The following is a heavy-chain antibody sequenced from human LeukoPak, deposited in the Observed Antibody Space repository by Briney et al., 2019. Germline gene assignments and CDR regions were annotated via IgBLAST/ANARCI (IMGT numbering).Heavy chain of an antibody. CDR2: IRYDGSNK. CDR3: AEEAEDYDILTGNAYYMDV. D-gene: IGHD3-9*01. CDR1: GFTFSSYG. J-gene: IGHJ6*03. Sequence: GGSLRLSGAASGFTFSSYGMHWVRQAPGKGLEWVAFIRYDGSNKYYADSVKGRFTISRDNSKNTLYLQMNSLRAEDTAVYYCAEEAEDYDILTGNAYYMDVWGKGTTVTISS. V-gene: IGHV3-30*02.